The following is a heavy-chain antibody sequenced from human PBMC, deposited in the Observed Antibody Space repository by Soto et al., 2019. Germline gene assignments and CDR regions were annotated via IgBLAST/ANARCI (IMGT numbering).Heavy chain of an antibody. CDR2: IISVNDKT. J-gene: IGHJ4*02. CDR3: ARGRRSCTGNNCYTDFDF. CDR1: GYIFTDFG. V-gene: IGHV1-3*01. D-gene: IGHD2-2*02. Sequence: ASVKVSCKASGYIFTDFGIHWVRQAPGQRLGWLGWIISVNDKTLYSPKFQGRLAITRDTSANTAYLDLYSLRSEESPVYYCARGRRSCTGNNCYTDFDFWGQGSLVTVSS.